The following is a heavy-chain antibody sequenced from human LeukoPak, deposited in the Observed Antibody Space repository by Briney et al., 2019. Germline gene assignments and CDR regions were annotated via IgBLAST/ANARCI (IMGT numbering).Heavy chain of an antibody. V-gene: IGHV3-49*04. Sequence: GRSLRLSCTASGFTFGDYAMSWVRQAPGKGLEWVGFIRSKAYGGTTEYAASVKGRFTISRDDSKSIAYLQMNSLETEDTAVYYCTRVVITGAYYFDYWGQGTLVTVSS. J-gene: IGHJ4*02. CDR2: IRSKAYGGTT. CDR1: GFTFGDYA. D-gene: IGHD3-22*01. CDR3: TRVVITGAYYFDY.